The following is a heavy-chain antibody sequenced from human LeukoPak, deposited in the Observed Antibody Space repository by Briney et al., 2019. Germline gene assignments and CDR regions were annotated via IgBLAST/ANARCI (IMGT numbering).Heavy chain of an antibody. CDR3: ARGEAMVQGFYYYYMDV. V-gene: IGHV4-59*01. J-gene: IGHJ6*03. CDR1: GGSISSYY. CDR2: IYYSGST. Sequence: SETLSLTCTVSGGSISSYYWSWIRQPPGKGLEWIGYIYYSGSTNYNPSLKSRVTISVDTSKNQFSLKLSSVTAADTAVYYCARGEAMVQGFYYYYMDVWGKGTTVTVSS. D-gene: IGHD3-10*01.